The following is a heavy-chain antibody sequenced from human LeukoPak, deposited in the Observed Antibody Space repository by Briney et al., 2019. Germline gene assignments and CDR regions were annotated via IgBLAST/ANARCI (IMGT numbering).Heavy chain of an antibody. CDR3: ARKVGATTSAVDY. D-gene: IGHD1-26*01. CDR2: INPNSGGT. CDR1: GYTFTGYY. J-gene: IGHJ4*02. V-gene: IGHV1-2*02. Sequence: ASVKVSCKASGYTFTGYYMHWVRQAPGQGLEWMGWINPNSGGTNYAQKFQGRVTMTRDTSISTAYMELSRLRSDDPAVYYCARKVGATTSAVDYWGQGTLVTVSS.